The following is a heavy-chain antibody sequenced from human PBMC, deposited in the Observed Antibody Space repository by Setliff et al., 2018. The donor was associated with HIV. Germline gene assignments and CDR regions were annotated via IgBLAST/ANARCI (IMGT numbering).Heavy chain of an antibody. D-gene: IGHD5-18*01. CDR2: IYYSGST. J-gene: IGHJ4*02. CDR1: GGSISSSTYY. CDR3: ARHLAMGEIQLWFVDDYFDY. V-gene: IGHV4-39*01. Sequence: SETLSLTCTVSGGSISSSTYYWGWIRQPPGKGLEWIGSIYYSGSTYYNPSLKSRVTISVDTSKNQFSLKLSSVTAADSAVYYCARHLAMGEIQLWFVDDYFDYWGQGTLVTVSS.